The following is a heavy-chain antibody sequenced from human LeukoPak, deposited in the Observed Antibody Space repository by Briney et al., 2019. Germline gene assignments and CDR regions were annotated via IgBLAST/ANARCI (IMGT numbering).Heavy chain of an antibody. CDR1: GFTFSSYA. CDR3: AKVQYYYDSSGYPPDY. J-gene: IGHJ4*02. CDR2: ISGSGGST. D-gene: IGHD3-22*01. Sequence: GGSLRLSCAASGFTFSSYAMSWVRQAPGKGLEWVSAISGSGGSTYYADSVKGRFTISRDNSKNTLYLQMNSLRAEDTAVYYCAKVQYYYDSSGYPPDYWGQGTLVTVSS. V-gene: IGHV3-23*01.